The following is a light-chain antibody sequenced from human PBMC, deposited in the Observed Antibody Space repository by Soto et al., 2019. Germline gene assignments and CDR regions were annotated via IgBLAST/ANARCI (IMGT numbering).Light chain of an antibody. V-gene: IGKV1-39*01. J-gene: IGKJ1*01. CDR1: QNINIY. Sequence: DIQMTQSPPSLSASVGDSVTITSRASQNINIYLSWSQQKPGKAPKLLIYTASNLQSGVPSRFSGSGSGTDFTLTISSLQPVDFATYYCQQTYTTPVTFGQGTKVEVK. CDR2: TAS. CDR3: QQTYTTPVT.